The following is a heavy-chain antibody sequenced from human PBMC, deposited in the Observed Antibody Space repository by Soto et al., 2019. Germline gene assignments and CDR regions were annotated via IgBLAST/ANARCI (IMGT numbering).Heavy chain of an antibody. CDR1: GYTFTDHG. CDR3: ARVIAARPDYGMDV. Sequence: QVQLLQSGGEVKKPGASVKVSCKTSGYTFTDHGPSWVRQAPGQGLEWLGWVSPYNGNTKYAQKFQGRVTMTTDTSTRTPYMELRSLRPDDTAVYYCARVIAARPDYGMDVWGQGTTVTVSS. D-gene: IGHD6-6*01. V-gene: IGHV1-18*01. J-gene: IGHJ6*02. CDR2: VSPYNGNT.